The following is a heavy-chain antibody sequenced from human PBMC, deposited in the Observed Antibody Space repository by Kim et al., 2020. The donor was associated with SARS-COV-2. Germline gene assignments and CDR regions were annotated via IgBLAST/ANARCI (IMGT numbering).Heavy chain of an antibody. D-gene: IGHD6-19*01. V-gene: IGHV3-30-3*01. J-gene: IGHJ4*02. CDR1: GFTFSSYA. CDR2: ISYDGSNK. Sequence: GGSLRLSCAASGFTFSSYAMHWVRQAPGKGLEWVAGISYDGSNKYYADSVKGRFTISRDNSKNTLYLQMNSLRAEDTAVYYCARDAGGSIAVAGPFDYWGQRTLVTVSS. CDR3: ARDAGGSIAVAGPFDY.